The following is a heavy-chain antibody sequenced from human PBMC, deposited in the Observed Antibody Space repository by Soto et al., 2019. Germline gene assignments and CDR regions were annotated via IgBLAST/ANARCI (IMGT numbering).Heavy chain of an antibody. CDR2: ISHDGKIK. J-gene: IGHJ4*02. Sequence: QVRLVESGGGVVQPGRSLRLSCAASGFTFSSFALHWVRQAPGKGLEWVAVISHDGKIKYYADFVRGRSTISRDNSKNTLYLQLGRLSPDDTAVYYCARDTLWFGELSRQGFDFWGQGTLLSVSS. D-gene: IGHD3-10*01. V-gene: IGHV3-30*04. CDR3: ARDTLWFGELSRQGFDF. CDR1: GFTFSSFA.